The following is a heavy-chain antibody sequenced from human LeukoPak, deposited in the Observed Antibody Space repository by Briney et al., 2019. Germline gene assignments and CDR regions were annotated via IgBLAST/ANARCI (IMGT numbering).Heavy chain of an antibody. CDR1: GFTFSSDS. V-gene: IGHV3-21*04. D-gene: IGHD3-10*01. Sequence: GGSLILSCAASGFTFSSDSMNLVRQAPGKGLEGVSSITSSGRYIYYADSVKGRFTISRETADNSLYLQMDSLTAEDTAVYYCAKDRFGELSYWGQGTLVTVSS. CDR3: AKDRFGELSY. J-gene: IGHJ4*02. CDR2: ITSSGRYI.